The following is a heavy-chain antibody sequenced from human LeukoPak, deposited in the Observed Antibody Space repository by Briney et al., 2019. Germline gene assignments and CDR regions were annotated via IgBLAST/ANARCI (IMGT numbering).Heavy chain of an antibody. J-gene: IGHJ4*02. CDR2: IVPIFGTP. V-gene: IGHV1-69*13. CDR1: GGTFSTSS. CDR3: AIVAVSSSSDFDY. D-gene: IGHD6-6*01. Sequence: SVKVSCKASGGTFSTSSISWVRQAPGQGLEWMGGIVPIFGTPSYAQMFQGRVTLSADESTTTAYMELSSLTSGDTALYYCAIVAVSSSSDFDYWGQGTQVTVSS.